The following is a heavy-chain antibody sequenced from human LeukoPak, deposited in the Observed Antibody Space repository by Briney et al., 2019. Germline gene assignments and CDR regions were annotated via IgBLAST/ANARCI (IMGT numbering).Heavy chain of an antibody. D-gene: IGHD4-23*01. Sequence: TSGTLSLTCTVSGGSISSYYWSWIRQPAGKGLEWIGRIYTSGSTNYNPSLKSRVTMSVDTSKNQFSLRLSSVTAADTAVYYCARDPYGGDYFDYWGQGTLVTVSS. CDR3: ARDPYGGDYFDY. CDR1: GGSISSYY. J-gene: IGHJ4*02. V-gene: IGHV4-4*07. CDR2: IYTSGST.